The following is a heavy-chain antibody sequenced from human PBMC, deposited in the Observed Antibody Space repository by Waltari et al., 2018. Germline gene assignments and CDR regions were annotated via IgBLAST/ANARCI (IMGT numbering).Heavy chain of an antibody. CDR1: GYTFTGYY. Sequence: QVHLVQSGAEVKTPGASVKVSCKASGYTFTGYYIQWVRRSPGKGLEWRGRINANSGDTKYAQKFQGRVTLTRDTSINTAYMELSSLKSDDTAVYYCARDLGSDYGNRDYWGQGTLVTVPS. CDR3: ARDLGSDYGNRDY. CDR2: INANSGDT. J-gene: IGHJ4*02. V-gene: IGHV1-2*06. D-gene: IGHD4-17*01.